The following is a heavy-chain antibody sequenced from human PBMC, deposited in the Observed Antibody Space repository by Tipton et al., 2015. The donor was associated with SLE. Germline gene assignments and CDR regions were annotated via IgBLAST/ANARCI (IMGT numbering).Heavy chain of an antibody. CDR3: ARTFYYGLGSPDY. CDR1: GFTFSSYE. V-gene: IGHV3-48*03. J-gene: IGHJ4*02. CDR2: ITSSGSTI. D-gene: IGHD3-10*01. Sequence: SLRLSCAASGFTFSSYEMNWVRQAPGKGLEGVSYITSSGSTIYYADSVKGRFTISRDNAKNSLYLQINSLRAEDTAVYYCARTFYYGLGSPDYWGQGTLVTVSS.